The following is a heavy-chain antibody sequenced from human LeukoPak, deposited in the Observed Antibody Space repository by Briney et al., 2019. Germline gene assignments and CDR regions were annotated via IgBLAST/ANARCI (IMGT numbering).Heavy chain of an antibody. CDR1: GFTFSSYA. CDR2: IGGSGGST. D-gene: IGHD5-24*01. Sequence: GGSLRLSCAASGFTFSSYAMSWVRQAPGKGLEWVSAIGGSGGSTYYADSVKGRFTISGDNSKNTLYLQMNSLRAEDTAVYYCAKVPPEMATIPLLDYWGQGTLVTVSS. J-gene: IGHJ4*02. CDR3: AKVPPEMATIPLLDY. V-gene: IGHV3-23*01.